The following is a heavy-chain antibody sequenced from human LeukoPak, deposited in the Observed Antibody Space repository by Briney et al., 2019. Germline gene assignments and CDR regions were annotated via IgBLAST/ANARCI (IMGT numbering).Heavy chain of an antibody. J-gene: IGHJ4*02. CDR2: IYYSGST. CDR1: GGSISSGSHY. D-gene: IGHD6-19*01. V-gene: IGHV4-39*07. CDR3: ARERYSNGWYADLDY. Sequence: KPSETLSLTCTVSGGSISSGSHYWGWIRQPPGKGLEWIGTIYYSGSTYYNPSLKSRVTISVDTSKNQFSLKLSSVTAADTAVYYCARERYSNGWYADLDYWGQGTLVTVSS.